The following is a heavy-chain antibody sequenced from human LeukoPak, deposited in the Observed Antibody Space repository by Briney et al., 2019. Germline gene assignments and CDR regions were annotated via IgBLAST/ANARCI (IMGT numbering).Heavy chain of an antibody. V-gene: IGHV4-39*07. Sequence: PSETLSLTCSVSGGSISSSSHYWDWIRQPPGEGLEWIGSIYYSGSTYYNPSLKSRVTISVDTSKNQFSLKLTSVTAADTAVYYCARIFDYWGQGTLVTVSS. CDR3: ARIFDY. CDR1: GGSISSSSHY. J-gene: IGHJ4*02. CDR2: IYYSGST.